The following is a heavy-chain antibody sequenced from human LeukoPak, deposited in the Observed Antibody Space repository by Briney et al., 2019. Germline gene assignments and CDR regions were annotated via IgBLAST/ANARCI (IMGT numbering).Heavy chain of an antibody. CDR3: ARDEIAAAGTHEYFQH. V-gene: IGHV4-59*01. D-gene: IGHD6-13*01. J-gene: IGHJ1*01. Sequence: PSETLSLTCTVSGGSISSYYWSWIRQPPGKGLEWLGYIYYSGSTNYNPSLKSRVTISVDTSKNQISLKLSSVTAADTAVYYCARDEIAAAGTHEYFQHWGQGTLVTVSS. CDR1: GGSISSYY. CDR2: IYYSGST.